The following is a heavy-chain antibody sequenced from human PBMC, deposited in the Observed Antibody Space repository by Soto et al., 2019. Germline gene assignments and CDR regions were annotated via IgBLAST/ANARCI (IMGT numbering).Heavy chain of an antibody. D-gene: IGHD4-4*01. Sequence: QVQLQESGPGLVKPSETLSLTCTVSGGSISSYYWSWIRQPPGKGLEWIGYIYYSGSTNYNPSLKSRVTISVDTSKNQFSLKLSSVTAADTAVYYCASVTKLEEVYYFDYWGQGTLVTVSS. CDR2: IYYSGST. CDR3: ASVTKLEEVYYFDY. J-gene: IGHJ4*02. CDR1: GGSISSYY. V-gene: IGHV4-59*01.